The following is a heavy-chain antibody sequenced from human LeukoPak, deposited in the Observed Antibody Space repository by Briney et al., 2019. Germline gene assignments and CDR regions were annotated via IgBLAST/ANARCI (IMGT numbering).Heavy chain of an antibody. D-gene: IGHD3-22*01. J-gene: IGHJ4*02. Sequence: ASVKVSCKASGYTFTSYGISWVRQAPGQGLEWMGWISAYNGNTNYAQKLQGRVTMTTDTSTSTAYMELRSLRSDDTAVYYCARVRSYYDSSEPRDYWGQGTLVTVSS. CDR1: GYTFTSYG. CDR2: ISAYNGNT. V-gene: IGHV1-18*01. CDR3: ARVRSYYDSSEPRDY.